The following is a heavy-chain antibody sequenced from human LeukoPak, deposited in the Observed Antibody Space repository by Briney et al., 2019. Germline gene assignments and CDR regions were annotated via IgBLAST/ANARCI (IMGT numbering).Heavy chain of an antibody. CDR1: GFTFSSYA. Sequence: GGSLRLSCAASGFTFSSYALTWVRQAPGKGLEWVSAITTSGGSTHYADSVKGRFTISRDNSKNTLYLQMNSLRAEDTAAYYCAKEYGSGSYYYDYWGQGTLVTVSS. CDR3: AKEYGSGSYYYDY. J-gene: IGHJ4*02. CDR2: ITTSGGST. D-gene: IGHD3-10*01. V-gene: IGHV3-23*01.